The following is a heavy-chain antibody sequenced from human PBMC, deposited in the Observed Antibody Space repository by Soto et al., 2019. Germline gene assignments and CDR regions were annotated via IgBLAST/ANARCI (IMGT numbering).Heavy chain of an antibody. Sequence: QVQLQESGPGLVKPSETLSLTCTVSGGSISSYYWSWIRQSPGKGLEWIGYIHFSGSTKSNPSLKSRVTISVETYRNQVSLKLSSVTAADSDVYFCARARYHLLHPYYYGMDLWGQGTTVTVSS. J-gene: IGHJ6*02. CDR1: GGSISSYY. V-gene: IGHV4-59*01. CDR2: IHFSGST. D-gene: IGHD2-2*01. CDR3: ARARYHLLHPYYYGMDL.